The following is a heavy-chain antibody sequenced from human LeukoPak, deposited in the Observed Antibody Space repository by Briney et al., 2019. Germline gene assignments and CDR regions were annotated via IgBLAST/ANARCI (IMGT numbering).Heavy chain of an antibody. V-gene: IGHV4-61*02. CDR3: ARGGYYGSGNDFRFDP. D-gene: IGHD3-10*01. J-gene: IGHJ5*02. Sequence: SETLSLTCTVSGASISSGDYYWSWLRQPAGKGLEWIGRISSSGSTNYNPSLKSRVSISVDTSKNQFSLKLKSVTAADTAVYYCARGGYYGSGNDFRFDPWGQGTLVTVSS. CDR1: GASISSGDYY. CDR2: ISSSGST.